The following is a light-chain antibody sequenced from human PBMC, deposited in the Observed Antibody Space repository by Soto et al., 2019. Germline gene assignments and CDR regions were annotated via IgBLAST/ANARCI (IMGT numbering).Light chain of an antibody. CDR3: QQRKT. CDR1: QSISSY. J-gene: IGKJ1*01. CDR2: AAS. V-gene: IGKV1-39*01. Sequence: DIQMTQSPSSLSASVGDRVTITCRASQSISSYLNWYQQKPGKAPKLLIYAASSLQSGVPSRFSGSGSGTDFTLTIGSLQTEDFATYYCQQRKTFVQGTKVEIK.